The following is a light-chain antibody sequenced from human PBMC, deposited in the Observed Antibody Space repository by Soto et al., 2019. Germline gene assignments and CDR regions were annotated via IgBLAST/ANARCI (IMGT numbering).Light chain of an antibody. CDR1: QTISSW. V-gene: IGKV1-5*01. Sequence: DNQMTQSPSTLSGKVGDRVTITCWASQTISSWLAWYQQKPWKAPKLLIYDASSLESGVPSRFSGSGSGTEFTLTICSLQPDDFATYYCQQYNSFPTFGQGTKVDI. CDR3: QQYNSFPT. J-gene: IGKJ1*01. CDR2: DAS.